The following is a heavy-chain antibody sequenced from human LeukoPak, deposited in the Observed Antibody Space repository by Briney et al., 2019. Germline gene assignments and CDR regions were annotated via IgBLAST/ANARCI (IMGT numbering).Heavy chain of an antibody. J-gene: IGHJ4*02. Sequence: GGSLRLSCAASGFTFSSSWMSWVRQAPGKGLEWVSAISGSGGSTYYADSVRGRFTISRDNSKNTLYLQMNSLRAEDTAVYYCAKEFERMVWSSSSDYWGQGTLLTVSS. V-gene: IGHV3-23*01. D-gene: IGHD6-13*01. CDR3: AKEFERMVWSSSSDY. CDR1: GFTFSSSW. CDR2: ISGSGGST.